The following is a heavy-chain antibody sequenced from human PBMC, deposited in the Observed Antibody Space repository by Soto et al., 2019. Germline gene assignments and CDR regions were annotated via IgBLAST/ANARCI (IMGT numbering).Heavy chain of an antibody. D-gene: IGHD6-19*01. J-gene: IGHJ4*02. CDR2: IKQDGSVK. CDR1: GFTFSSYW. Sequence: EVQLVESGGGLVQPGGSLRLSCAASGFTFSSYWINWVRQAPGKGLEWVANIKQDGSVKYYLDSVKGRFTISRDNAKNSVYLQMNSLRADDTAVYSCAGGSGWLSDSWGQGTLVTVSS. CDR3: AGGSGWLSDS. V-gene: IGHV3-7*05.